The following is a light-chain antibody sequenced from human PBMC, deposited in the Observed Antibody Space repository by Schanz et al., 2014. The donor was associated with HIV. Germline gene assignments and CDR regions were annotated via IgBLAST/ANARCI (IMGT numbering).Light chain of an antibody. CDR2: EVT. CDR3: SSCTTSNTLV. J-gene: IGLJ3*02. CDR1: SNDIGAYRY. Sequence: QSVLTQPPSASGSPGQSVTISCTGTSNDIGAYRYVSWYQHHPGRAPRLLIYEVTKPPSGVSSRFSGSKSGSAASLTISGLQAEDEADYYCSSCTTSNTLVFGGGTQLTVL. V-gene: IGLV2-14*01.